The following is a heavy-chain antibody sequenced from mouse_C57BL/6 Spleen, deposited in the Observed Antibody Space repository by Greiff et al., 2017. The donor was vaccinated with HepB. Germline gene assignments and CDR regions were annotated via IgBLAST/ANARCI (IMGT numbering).Heavy chain of an antibody. CDR2: IRNKANGYTT. Sequence: EVQGVESGGGLVQPGGSLSLSCAASGFTFTDYYMSWVRQPPGKALEWLGFIRNKANGYTTEYSASVKGRFTISRDNSQSILYLQMNALRAEDSANYYCARYDYDYAVAWFAYWGQGTLVTVSA. V-gene: IGHV7-3*01. CDR1: GFTFTDYY. D-gene: IGHD2-4*01. CDR3: ARYDYDYAVAWFAY. J-gene: IGHJ3*01.